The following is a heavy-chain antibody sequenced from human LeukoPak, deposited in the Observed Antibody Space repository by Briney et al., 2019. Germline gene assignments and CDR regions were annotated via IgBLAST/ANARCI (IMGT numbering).Heavy chain of an antibody. D-gene: IGHD3-3*01. CDR3: ARRKLDYDFWSGYYLFDY. CDR2: MNPNSGNT. J-gene: IGHJ4*02. V-gene: IGHV1-8*03. CDR1: GYTFTSYD. Sequence: ASVKVSCKASGYTFTSYDINWVRQATGQGLEWMGWMNPNSGNTGYAQKFQGRVTITRNTSISTAYMELSSLSSEDTAVYYCARRKLDYDFWSGYYLFDYWGQGTLVTVSS.